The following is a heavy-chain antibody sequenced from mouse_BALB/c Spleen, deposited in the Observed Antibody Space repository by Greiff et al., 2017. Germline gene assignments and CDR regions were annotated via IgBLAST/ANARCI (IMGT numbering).Heavy chain of an antibody. CDR3: TRSSTTVVPFAY. J-gene: IGHJ3*01. V-gene: IGHV1S81*02. CDR1: GYTFTSYY. CDR2: INPSNGGT. D-gene: IGHD1-1*01. Sequence: VQLQQSGAELVKPGASVKLSCKASGYTFTSYYMYWVKQRPGQGLEWIGEINPSNGGTNFNEKFKSKATLTVDKSSSTAYMQLSSLTSEDSAVYYCTRSSTTVVPFAYWGQGTLVTVSA.